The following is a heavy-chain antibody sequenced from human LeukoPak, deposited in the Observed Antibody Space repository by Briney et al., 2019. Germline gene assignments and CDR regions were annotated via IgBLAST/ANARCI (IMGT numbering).Heavy chain of an antibody. Sequence: SETLSLTCTVSGGSVSISSYYWGWIRQPPGKGLEWIANIYYSGSTYYNPSLKNRVTISISTSKNQFSLKLTSVTAADTAVYYCARQTGSGLFILPGGQGTLVTVSS. D-gene: IGHD3/OR15-3a*01. CDR2: IYYSGST. V-gene: IGHV4-39*01. CDR3: ARQTGSGLFILP. J-gene: IGHJ4*02. CDR1: GGSVSISSYY.